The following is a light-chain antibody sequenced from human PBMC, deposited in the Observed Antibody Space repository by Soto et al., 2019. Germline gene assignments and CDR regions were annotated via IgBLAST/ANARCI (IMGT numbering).Light chain of an antibody. CDR3: QQYHNWLWS. J-gene: IGKJ1*01. CDR1: QSVSSN. CDR2: GAS. Sequence: EIVMTQSPATLSVSPGERATLSCRASQSVSSNLVWYQQKPGQAPRLLIYGASTRASGTPARFSGSGSGTEFTLTISSLQSEDFAVYYCQQYHNWLWSFGQGPKVQIK. V-gene: IGKV3-15*01.